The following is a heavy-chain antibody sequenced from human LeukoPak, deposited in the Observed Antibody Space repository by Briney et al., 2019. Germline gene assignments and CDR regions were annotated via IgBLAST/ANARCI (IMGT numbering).Heavy chain of an antibody. CDR3: ARAPYTIFGAMDV. V-gene: IGHV3-48*03. J-gene: IGHJ6*03. CDR1: GFTFSSYE. CDR2: ISSSGSTI. Sequence: HPGGSLRLSCAASGFTFSSYEMNWLRQAPGQGLEGVSYISSSGSTIYYADSVKGRFTISRDNAKNSLYLQMNSLRAEDTAVYYCARAPYTIFGAMDVWGKGTTVTVSS. D-gene: IGHD3-3*01.